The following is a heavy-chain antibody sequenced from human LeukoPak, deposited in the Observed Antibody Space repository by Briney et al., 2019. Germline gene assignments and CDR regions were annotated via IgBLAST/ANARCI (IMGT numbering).Heavy chain of an antibody. D-gene: IGHD3-10*01. Sequence: GGSLRLSCAASGFTFSSYEMNWVRQAPGKGLEWVSYISSSGSTIYYADSVKGRFTISRDNAKNSLYLQMNSLRAEDTAVYYCARGYYYGSGTLGPFDPWGQGTLVTVSS. J-gene: IGHJ5*02. CDR1: GFTFSSYE. V-gene: IGHV3-48*03. CDR2: ISSSGSTI. CDR3: ARGYYYGSGTLGPFDP.